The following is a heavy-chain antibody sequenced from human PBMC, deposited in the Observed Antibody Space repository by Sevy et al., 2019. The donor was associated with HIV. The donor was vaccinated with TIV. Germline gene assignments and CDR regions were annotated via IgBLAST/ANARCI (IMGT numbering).Heavy chain of an antibody. D-gene: IGHD6-13*01. CDR1: GFTFSNYG. V-gene: IGHV3-30*02. CDR3: AKDLAGPGRRYFDY. CDR2: IRYDGSDK. J-gene: IGHJ4*02. Sequence: GGSLRLSCAASGFTFSNYGMHWVRQVPGKGLEWVTFIRYDGSDKYYAASVKGRFTISRDDSKNTLYLQMDSLTPEDTAIYYCAKDLAGPGRRYFDYWGQGTLDTVSS.